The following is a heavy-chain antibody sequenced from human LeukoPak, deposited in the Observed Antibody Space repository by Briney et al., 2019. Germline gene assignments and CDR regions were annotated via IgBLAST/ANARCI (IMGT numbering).Heavy chain of an antibody. J-gene: IGHJ4*02. Sequence: GGSLRLSCAASGFTFSSYAMSWVRQAPGKGLEWLLAISETGDDTYYADSVEGLFTISRDNSKNTLYLQMNSLRAEDTAVYYCTNLVFDSSGYSYFDYWGQGTLVTVSS. D-gene: IGHD3-22*01. CDR3: TNLVFDSSGYSYFDY. V-gene: IGHV3-23*01. CDR1: GFTFSSYA. CDR2: ISETGDDT.